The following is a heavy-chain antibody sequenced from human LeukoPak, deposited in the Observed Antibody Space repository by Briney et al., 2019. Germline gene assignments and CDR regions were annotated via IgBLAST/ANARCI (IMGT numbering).Heavy chain of an antibody. CDR2: MNPNSGNT. V-gene: IGHV1-8*01. CDR1: GYTFTSYD. Sequence: GASVKVSCKASGYTFTSYDINWVRQATGQGLEWMGWMNPNSGNTGYAQKFQGRVTMTRNTSISTAYMELSSLRSEDTAVYYCARRRWTYYYDSSGYEFDYWGQGTLVTVSS. CDR3: ARRRWTYYYDSSGYEFDY. J-gene: IGHJ4*02. D-gene: IGHD3-22*01.